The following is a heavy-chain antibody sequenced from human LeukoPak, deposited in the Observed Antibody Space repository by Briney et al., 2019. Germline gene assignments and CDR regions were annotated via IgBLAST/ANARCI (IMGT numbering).Heavy chain of an antibody. CDR3: TRDTTDSSGYYFEYFQH. V-gene: IGHV3-49*04. CDR1: GFTFCDYA. J-gene: IGHJ1*01. CDR2: IRSKAYGGTT. D-gene: IGHD3-22*01. Sequence: GGSLRLSCTASGFTFCDYAMSWVRQAPGKGLEGGGFIRSKAYGGTTEYAASVKGRFTISRDDSKSIAYLQMNSLKTEDTAVYYCTRDTTDSSGYYFEYFQHWGQGTLVTVSS.